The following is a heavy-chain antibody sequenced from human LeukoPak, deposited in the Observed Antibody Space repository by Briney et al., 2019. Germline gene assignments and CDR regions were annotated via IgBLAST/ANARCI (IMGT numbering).Heavy chain of an antibody. Sequence: PSETLSLTCTVSGGSISSYYWSWIRQPPGKGLEWIGYIYSSGSTNYNPSLKSRVTIPVDTSKNQFSLKLSSVTAADTAVYYCARRSGNSLWDYWGQGTLVTVSS. CDR1: GGSISSYY. CDR3: ARRSGNSLWDY. CDR2: IYSSGST. J-gene: IGHJ4*02. D-gene: IGHD4-23*01. V-gene: IGHV4-59*08.